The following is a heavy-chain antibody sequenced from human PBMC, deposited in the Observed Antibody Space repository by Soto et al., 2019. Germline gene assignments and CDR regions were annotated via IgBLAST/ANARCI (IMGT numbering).Heavy chain of an antibody. V-gene: IGHV4-34*01. J-gene: IGHJ4*02. CDR2: INLTGST. Sequence: QVQLQQWGAGLLKPSETLSLTCAGYGGSFSGYYWSWIRQTPGKGLEWIGEINLTGSTNYNPSLKSRVTQSVDTSKNQLSLKLSSVTAADRAVYYCARAAPRYCSGGSCYAGRHYWGQGTLVTVSS. CDR1: GGSFSGYY. D-gene: IGHD2-15*01. CDR3: ARAAPRYCSGGSCYAGRHY.